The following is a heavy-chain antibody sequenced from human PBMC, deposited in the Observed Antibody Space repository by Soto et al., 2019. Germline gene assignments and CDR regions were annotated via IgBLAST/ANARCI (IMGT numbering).Heavy chain of an antibody. CDR2: INHSGST. CDR3: ARGYGRNFDY. CDR1: GGSFSGYY. D-gene: IGHD3-10*01. V-gene: IGHV4-34*01. J-gene: IGHJ4*02. Sequence: QVQLQQWGAGLLKPSETLSLTCAVYGGSFSGYYWSWIRQPPGKGLEWIGEINHSGSTNYNPSLKSRVTISVYTSTNQFSLKLISVTAADTAVYYGARGYGRNFDYWGQGTLVTVSS.